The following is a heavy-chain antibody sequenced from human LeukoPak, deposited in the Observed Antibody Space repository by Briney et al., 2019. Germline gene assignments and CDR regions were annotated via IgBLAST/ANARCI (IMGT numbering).Heavy chain of an antibody. CDR1: GFTFSDYN. J-gene: IGHJ4*02. CDR3: ARGRESSSSTYFDY. Sequence: GSLRLSCAASGFTFSDYNMRWIRQAPGKGLEWIGSIYYSGSTNYNPSLKSRVTISVDTSKNQFSLKLSSVTAADTAVYYCARGRESSSSTYFDYWGQGTLVTVSS. D-gene: IGHD6-13*01. V-gene: IGHV4-34*01. CDR2: IYYSGST.